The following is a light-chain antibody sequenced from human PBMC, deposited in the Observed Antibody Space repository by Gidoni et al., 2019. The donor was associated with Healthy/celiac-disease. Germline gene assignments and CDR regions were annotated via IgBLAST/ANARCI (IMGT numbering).Light chain of an antibody. CDR2: GAS. Sequence: IVMTHSPATLSVSPGERATLSCRDSQSVSSNLAWYQQKPGQAPRLLIYGASTRATGIPARFSGSGSGTEFTLTISSLQSEDFAVYYCQQYNNWPPYTFGHGTKLEIK. CDR1: QSVSSN. V-gene: IGKV3-15*01. CDR3: QQYNNWPPYT. J-gene: IGKJ2*01.